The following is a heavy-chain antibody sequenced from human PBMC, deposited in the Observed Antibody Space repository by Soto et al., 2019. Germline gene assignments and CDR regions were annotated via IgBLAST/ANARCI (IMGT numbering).Heavy chain of an antibody. Sequence: GGSLRLSCAASGFTFSNAWMSWVRQAPGKGLEWVGRIKSKTDGGTTDYAAPVKGRFTISRDDSKNTLYLQMNSLKTEDTAVYYCTTDPVSYYYDSSGYYRGQGTLVTVSS. J-gene: IGHJ4*02. CDR1: GFTFSNAW. V-gene: IGHV3-15*01. D-gene: IGHD3-22*01. CDR2: IKSKTDGGTT. CDR3: TTDPVSYYYDSSGYY.